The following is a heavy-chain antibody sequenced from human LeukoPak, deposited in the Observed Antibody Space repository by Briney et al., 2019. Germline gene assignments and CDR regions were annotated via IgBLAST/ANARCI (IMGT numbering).Heavy chain of an antibody. J-gene: IGHJ2*01. CDR1: GFTFSSYA. Sequence: PGGSLRLSCAASGFTFSSYAMSWVRQAPGKGLEWVAVISDDDNKKYYADSVKGRFTISRDNSKNTLYLQMNSLRGEDTAVYYCARDFAGDIPANLDLWGRGTLVTVSS. V-gene: IGHV3-30-3*01. CDR2: ISDDDNKK. CDR3: ARDFAGDIPANLDL. D-gene: IGHD4-17*01.